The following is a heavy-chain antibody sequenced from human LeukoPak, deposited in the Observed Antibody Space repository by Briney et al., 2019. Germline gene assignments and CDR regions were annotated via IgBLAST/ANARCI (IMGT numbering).Heavy chain of an antibody. CDR2: IRDSGGNT. V-gene: IGHV3-23*01. D-gene: IGHD5-12*01. J-gene: IGHJ4*02. Sequence: GGSLRLSCAASGFTFSTNGMSWVRQAPGKGLEWVSGIRDSGGNTHYADSVKGRFTISRDSSKNTLYLQMNSLGAADTAVYYCAKDRTGYSGARGFDCWGQGTLVTVSS. CDR3: AKDRTGYSGARGFDC. CDR1: GFTFSTNG.